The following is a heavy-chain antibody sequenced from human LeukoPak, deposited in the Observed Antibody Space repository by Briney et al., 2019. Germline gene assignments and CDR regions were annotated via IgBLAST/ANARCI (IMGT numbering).Heavy chain of an antibody. Sequence: GGSLRLSCAASGFTFSTYAMSWVRQAPGKGLEWVSTIGGGGGGTYYADSVKGRFTISRDNSKNMVYLQVISLTAEDTAVYYCAKDDAWLRFGEWSQGTLVTVSS. CDR1: GFTFSTYA. V-gene: IGHV3-23*01. CDR3: AKDDAWLRFGE. CDR2: IGGGGGGT. J-gene: IGHJ4*02. D-gene: IGHD3-10*01.